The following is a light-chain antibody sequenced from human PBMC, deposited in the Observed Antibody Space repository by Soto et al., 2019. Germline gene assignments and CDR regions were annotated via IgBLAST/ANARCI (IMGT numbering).Light chain of an antibody. CDR2: DAA. V-gene: IGKV1-39*01. J-gene: IGKJ3*01. CDR1: QNINTY. Sequence: DIQMTQSPYSLSAAVGDRVTIACRASQNINTYLNWYQQKPGKAPKLLIFDAASLQSGVPSRFSGGASKTDFTLSLCSLRPEDFETHYCQQTCSPPFTFGPGTKVDIK. CDR3: QQTCSPPFT.